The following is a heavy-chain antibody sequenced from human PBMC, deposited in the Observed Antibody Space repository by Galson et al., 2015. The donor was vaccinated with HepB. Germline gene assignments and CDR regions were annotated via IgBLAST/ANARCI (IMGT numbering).Heavy chain of an antibody. CDR3: AREINSGSYREDAFDI. CDR2: ISYDGSNK. Sequence: SLRLSCAASGFTFSSYAMHWVRQAPGKGLEWVAVISYDGSNKYYADSVKGRFTISRDNSKNTLYLQMNSLRAEDTAVYYCAREINSGSYREDAFDIWGQGTMVTVSS. D-gene: IGHD1-26*01. J-gene: IGHJ3*02. V-gene: IGHV3-30*04. CDR1: GFTFSSYA.